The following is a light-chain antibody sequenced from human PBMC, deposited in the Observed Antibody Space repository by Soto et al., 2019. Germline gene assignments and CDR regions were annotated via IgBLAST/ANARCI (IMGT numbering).Light chain of an antibody. CDR1: QSVSGSK. Sequence: EIVLTQSPGTLSLSPGERATLSCRASQSVSGSKLAWYQHKRGQAPRLLIYGASTRAPDIPDRFSGSGSGTDFTLTISRLEPEDFAVYYCQQYAASPLYTFGQGTNLEIK. CDR3: QQYAASPLYT. J-gene: IGKJ2*01. V-gene: IGKV3-20*01. CDR2: GAS.